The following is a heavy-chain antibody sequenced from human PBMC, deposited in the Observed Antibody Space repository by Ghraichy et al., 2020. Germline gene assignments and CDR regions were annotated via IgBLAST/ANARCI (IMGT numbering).Heavy chain of an antibody. J-gene: IGHJ5*02. CDR3: ARGVRFGSGAVTKEFDP. CDR1: GGSFSGYY. V-gene: IGHV4-34*01. Sequence: SETLSLTCAVYGGSFSGYYWSWIRQPPGKGLEWIGEINHSGSTNYNPSLKSRVTISVDTSKNQFSLKLSSVTAADTAVYYCARGVRFGSGAVTKEFDPWGQGTLVTVSS. CDR2: INHSGST. D-gene: IGHD4-17*01.